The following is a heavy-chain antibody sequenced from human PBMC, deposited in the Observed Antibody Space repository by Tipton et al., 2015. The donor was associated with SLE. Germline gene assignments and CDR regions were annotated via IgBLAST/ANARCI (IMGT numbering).Heavy chain of an antibody. CDR3: AKDHAGYTL. Sequence: GSLRLSCAASGFTFDDYAMNWVRQAPGKGLEWVSSIRSGSTYMYYADSVKGRFTISRDNANNSVYLQMNSLRAEDTAVYYCAKDHAGYTLWGQGTLVTVSS. CDR1: GFTFDDYA. J-gene: IGHJ4*02. V-gene: IGHV3-21*03. D-gene: IGHD6-13*01. CDR2: IRSGSTYM.